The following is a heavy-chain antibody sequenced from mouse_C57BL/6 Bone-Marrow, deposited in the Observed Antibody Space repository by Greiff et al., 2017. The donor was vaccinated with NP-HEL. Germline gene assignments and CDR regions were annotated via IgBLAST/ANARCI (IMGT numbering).Heavy chain of an antibody. CDR1: GFSFNTYA. Sequence: EVQVVESGGGLVQPKGSLQLSCAASGFSFNTYAMNWVRQAPGKGLEWVARIRSKSNNYATYYADSVKDRFTISRDDSESMLYLQMNNLKTEDTAMYYCVRHRGYPLAMDYWGQGTSVTVSS. V-gene: IGHV10-1*01. CDR2: IRSKSNNYAT. D-gene: IGHD2-2*01. J-gene: IGHJ4*01. CDR3: VRHRGYPLAMDY.